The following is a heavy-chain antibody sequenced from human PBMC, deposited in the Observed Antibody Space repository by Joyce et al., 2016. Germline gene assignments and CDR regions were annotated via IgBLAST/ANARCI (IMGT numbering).Heavy chain of an antibody. Sequence: QVQLQASGPGLVKPSQTLSLACTVCGGSIRSGDDYWSWIRQPPGKGLEWIGDIYDSGTAYYNPSLESRVTISVDTSKNQFSLNLNSVTAADTAVYYCARVGLTTLFGAVDIWGQGTMVTVSS. CDR2: IYDSGTA. CDR3: ARVGLTTLFGAVDI. CDR1: GGSIRSGDDY. D-gene: IGHD4-17*01. V-gene: IGHV4-30-4*01. J-gene: IGHJ3*02.